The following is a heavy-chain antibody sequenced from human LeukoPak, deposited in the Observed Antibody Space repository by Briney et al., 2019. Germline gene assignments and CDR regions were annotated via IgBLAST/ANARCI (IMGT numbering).Heavy chain of an antibody. CDR3: ARQAGSGLFILP. CDR2: IYYSGNT. CDR1: GVSISSSNSY. J-gene: IGHJ4*02. V-gene: IGHV4-39*01. Sequence: SETLSLTCTVSGVSISSSNSYWGWIRQPPGKGLEWIGSIYYSGNTYYNASLKSQVSISIDTSKNQFSLKLTSVTAADTAVYYCARQAGSGLFILPGGQGTLVTVSS. D-gene: IGHD3/OR15-3a*01.